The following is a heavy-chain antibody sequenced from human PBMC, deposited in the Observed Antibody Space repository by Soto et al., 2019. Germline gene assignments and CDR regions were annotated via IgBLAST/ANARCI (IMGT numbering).Heavy chain of an antibody. J-gene: IGHJ3*02. V-gene: IGHV3-33*01. Sequence: XGSLRLSCAAAGFTFSSYGMHWVRQAPGKGLEWVAVIWYDGSNKYYADSVEGRFTISRDNSKNTLYLQMNSLRAEDTAVYYCARDQAAAGTGAFDIWGQGTMVTVS. CDR1: GFTFSSYG. D-gene: IGHD6-13*01. CDR2: IWYDGSNK. CDR3: ARDQAAAGTGAFDI.